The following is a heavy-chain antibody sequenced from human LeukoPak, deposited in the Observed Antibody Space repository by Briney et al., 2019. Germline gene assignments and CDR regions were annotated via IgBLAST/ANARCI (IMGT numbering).Heavy chain of an antibody. D-gene: IGHD6-19*01. Sequence: PGGSLRLSCAASGFTFSSYAMHWVRQAPGKGLVWVAVISYDGSNKYYADSVKGRFTISRDNSKNTLYLQMNSLRAEDTAVYYCARVREGIAVAATDYWGQGTLVTVSS. CDR3: ARVREGIAVAATDY. J-gene: IGHJ4*02. CDR2: ISYDGSNK. V-gene: IGHV3-30-3*01. CDR1: GFTFSSYA.